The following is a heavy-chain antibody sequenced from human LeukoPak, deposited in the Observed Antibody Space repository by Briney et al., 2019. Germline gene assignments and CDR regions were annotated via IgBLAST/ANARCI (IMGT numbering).Heavy chain of an antibody. D-gene: IGHD3-10*02. V-gene: IGHV3-30*04. CDR3: AELGITMIGGV. J-gene: IGHJ6*04. CDR2: ISYDGGNK. CDR1: GFTLSSYA. Sequence: PGGSLRLSCAASGFTLSSYAMHWVRQAPGKGLEWVAVISYDGGNKYYADSVKGRFTISRDNSKNTLYLQMNSLRAEDTAVYYCAELGITMIGGVWGKGTTVTISS.